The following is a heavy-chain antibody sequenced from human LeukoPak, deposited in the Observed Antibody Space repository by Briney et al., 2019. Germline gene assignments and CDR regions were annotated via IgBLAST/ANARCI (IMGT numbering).Heavy chain of an antibody. CDR3: AKDQYSSGWYFDY. D-gene: IGHD6-19*01. CDR1: ELMFSSYA. V-gene: IGHV3-23*01. CDR2: ISDDSGST. Sequence: GGSLRLSCAASELMFSSYAMSWVRQAPGKGLEWVSGISDDSGSTYYADSVRGRFTISRDNSKNTLYLQMNSLRVEDTAIYYCAKDQYSSGWYFDYWGQGTLVTVSS. J-gene: IGHJ4*02.